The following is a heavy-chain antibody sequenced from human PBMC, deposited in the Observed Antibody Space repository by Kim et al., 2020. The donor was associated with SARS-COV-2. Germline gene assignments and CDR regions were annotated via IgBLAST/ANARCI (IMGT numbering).Heavy chain of an antibody. CDR3: TRVGTAMVWVVDRFDP. D-gene: IGHD5-18*01. CDR2: IRSKAYGGTT. V-gene: IGHV3-49*03. Sequence: GGSLRLSCTASGFTFGDYAMSWFRQAPGKGLEWVGFIRSKAYGGTTEYAASVKGRFTISRDDSKSIAYLQMNSLKTEDTAVYYCTRVGTAMVWVVDRFDPWGQGTLVTVSS. CDR1: GFTFGDYA. J-gene: IGHJ5*02.